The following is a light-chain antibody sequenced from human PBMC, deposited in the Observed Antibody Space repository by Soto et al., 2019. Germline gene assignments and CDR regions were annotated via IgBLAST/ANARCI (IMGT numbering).Light chain of an antibody. CDR3: SSHAGGNHWGV. Sequence: QSVLTQPPSASGSPGQSVTISCTGTSSDVGAYNLVSWYQQHPGKAPKLMIYEVSKRPSGVPDRLSGSKSGNTASLTVSGLQADDEADYFCSSHAGGNHWGVFGGGTKLTVL. CDR2: EVS. J-gene: IGLJ3*02. V-gene: IGLV2-8*01. CDR1: SSDVGAYNL.